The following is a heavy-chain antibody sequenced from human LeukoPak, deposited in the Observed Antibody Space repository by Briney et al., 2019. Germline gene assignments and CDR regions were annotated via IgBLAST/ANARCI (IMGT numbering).Heavy chain of an antibody. D-gene: IGHD4-17*01. CDR1: CDSITSTSYY. CDR3: ARLTALRTANDY. J-gene: IGHJ4*02. Sequence: PPEALSLTCTVSCDSITSTSYYWGWTRHPPRKGLEWIGSVAYAVDTYSNPSLNRRVTISVDTSKNQIFLKLTPVAAADTAVYYCARLTALRTANDYWGQGTLVTVSS. V-gene: IGHV4-39*01. CDR2: VAYAVDT.